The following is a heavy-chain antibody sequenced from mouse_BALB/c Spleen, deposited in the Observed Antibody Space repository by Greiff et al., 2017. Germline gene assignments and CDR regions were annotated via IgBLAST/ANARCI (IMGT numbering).Heavy chain of an antibody. D-gene: IGHD1-3*01. V-gene: IGHV1-7*01. CDR2: INPSTGYT. J-gene: IGHJ3*01. Sequence: QVQLQQSGAELAKPGASVKMSCKASGYAFTSYWMHWVKQRPGQGLEWIGYINPSTGYTEYNQKFKDKATLTADKSSSTAYMQLSSLTSEVSAVYDCARPAYIPCAYWGQGTRATVSA. CDR3: ARPAYIPCAY. CDR1: GYAFTSYW.